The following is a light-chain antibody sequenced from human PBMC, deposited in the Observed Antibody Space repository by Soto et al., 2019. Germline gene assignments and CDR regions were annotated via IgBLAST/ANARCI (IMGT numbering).Light chain of an antibody. CDR1: NIGSKN. CDR2: RDF. Sequence: SYELTQPLSVSVALGQTARVTCAGDNIGSKNVHWYQQKPGQAPVLVIYRDFNRPSGIPERFSGSNSGNTATLTISRAQAGDEADYYCQVWDGITVVFGGGTKLTVL. J-gene: IGLJ2*01. CDR3: QVWDGITVV. V-gene: IGLV3-9*01.